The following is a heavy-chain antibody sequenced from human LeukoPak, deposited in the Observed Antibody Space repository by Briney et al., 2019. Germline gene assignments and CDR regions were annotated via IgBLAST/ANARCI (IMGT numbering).Heavy chain of an antibody. CDR2: IKQDGIEK. V-gene: IGHV3-7*05. Sequence: GGSLRLSCAASGFTFSSYWMSWVRQAPGKGLEWVANIKQDGIEKYYVDSVRGRFTISRDNAKNSLYLQMNSLRAEDTAVYYCARGGGSIAVAGTSYYYYGMDVWGQGTTVTVSS. CDR1: GFTFSSYW. D-gene: IGHD6-19*01. J-gene: IGHJ6*02. CDR3: ARGGGSIAVAGTSYYYYGMDV.